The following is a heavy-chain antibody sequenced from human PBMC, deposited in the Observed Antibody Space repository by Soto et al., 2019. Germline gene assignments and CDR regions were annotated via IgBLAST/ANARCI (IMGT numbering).Heavy chain of an antibody. CDR2: IIPIFGTA. Sequence: QVQLVQSGAEVKKPGSSVKVSCKASGGTFSSYAISWVRQAPGQGLEWMGGIIPIFGTANYAQKFQGRVTITADESTSTAYRELSSLRSEDTAVYYCARRPRYYGSGSDKNWFDPWGQGTLVTVSS. J-gene: IGHJ5*02. D-gene: IGHD3-10*01. CDR1: GGTFSSYA. V-gene: IGHV1-69*01. CDR3: ARRPRYYGSGSDKNWFDP.